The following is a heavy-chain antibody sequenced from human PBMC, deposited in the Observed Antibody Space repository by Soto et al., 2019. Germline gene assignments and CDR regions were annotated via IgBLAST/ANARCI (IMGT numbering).Heavy chain of an antibody. D-gene: IGHD3-10*01. CDR1: GGTFSSYA. V-gene: IGHV1-69*01. Sequence: QVQLVQSGAEVKKPGSSVKVSCKASGGTFSSYAISWVRQAPGQGLEWMGGIIPIFGTANYAQKFQGRVTITADESTRTAYMELSSLRSEDTAVYYCAREDRITMVRGVINGYYGMDVWGQGTTVTVSS. J-gene: IGHJ6*02. CDR2: IIPIFGTA. CDR3: AREDRITMVRGVINGYYGMDV.